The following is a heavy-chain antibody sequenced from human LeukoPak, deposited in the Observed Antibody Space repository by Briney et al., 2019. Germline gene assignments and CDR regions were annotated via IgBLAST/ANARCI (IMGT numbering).Heavy chain of an antibody. D-gene: IGHD6-19*01. CDR1: GGSISSDY. CDR2: IYYSGST. Sequence: SETLSLTCTDSGGSISSDYWSWMREPLGKGVEWIGYIYYSGSTNYPPSLKSRVTISVDTSKNQFSLKLSSVTAADSAVYYCARHSSGWYYFDYWGQGTLVTVSS. V-gene: IGHV4-59*08. J-gene: IGHJ4*02. CDR3: ARHSSGWYYFDY.